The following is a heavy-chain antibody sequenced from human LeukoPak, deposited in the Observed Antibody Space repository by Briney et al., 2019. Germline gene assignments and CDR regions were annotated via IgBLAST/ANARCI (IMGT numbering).Heavy chain of an antibody. D-gene: IGHD1-7*01. J-gene: IGHJ2*01. CDR2: INSDGSST. CDR1: GFTFSSYW. CDR3: AKGNWNYVLTWYFDL. V-gene: IGHV3-74*01. Sequence: GGSLRLSCAASGFTFSSYWMHWVRQAPGKGLVWVSRINSDGSSTSYADSVKGRFTISRDNAKNTLYLQMNSLRAEDTAVYYCAKGNWNYVLTWYFDLWGRGTLVTVSS.